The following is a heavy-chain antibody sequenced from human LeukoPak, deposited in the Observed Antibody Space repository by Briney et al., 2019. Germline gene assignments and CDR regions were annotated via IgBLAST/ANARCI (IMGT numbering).Heavy chain of an antibody. V-gene: IGHV4-61*08. CDR2: IYYSGST. J-gene: IGHJ6*03. D-gene: IGHD5-18*01. CDR3: ARTTEGGYTYGYFYYYYMDV. Sequence: ESGPALVKPTQTLTLTCTFSGFSLTTREMCVSWIRQPPGKGLEWIGYIYYSGSTNYNPSLKSRVTISVDTSKNQFSLKLTSVTAADTAVHYCARTTEGGYTYGYFYYYYMDVWGKGTTVTISS. CDR1: GFSLTTREMC.